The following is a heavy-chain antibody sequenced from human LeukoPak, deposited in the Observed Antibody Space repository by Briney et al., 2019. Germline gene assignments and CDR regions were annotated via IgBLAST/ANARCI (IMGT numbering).Heavy chain of an antibody. CDR1: GFTFSSYA. J-gene: IGHJ4*02. CDR2: ISGSGGST. V-gene: IGHV3-23*01. Sequence: GGSLRLSCAASGFTFSSYAMHWVRQAPGKGLEWVSAISGSGGSTYYADSVKGRFPLSRDNSKNTLYLQMNSLRAEDTAVYYCAKAGYGGYSYGPLDYWGQGTLVTVSS. D-gene: IGHD5-18*01. CDR3: AKAGYGGYSYGPLDY.